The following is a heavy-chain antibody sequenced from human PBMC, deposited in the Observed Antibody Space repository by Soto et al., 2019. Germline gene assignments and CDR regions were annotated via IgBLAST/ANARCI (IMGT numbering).Heavy chain of an antibody. J-gene: IGHJ4*02. CDR1: GVSISSYF. CDR2: IYYSGST. Sequence: PSETLSLTCTVSGVSISSYFWSWIRQPPGKGLEWIGYIYYSGSTNYNPSLKSRVTISVDTSKNQFSLKLSSVTAADTAVYYCARSRDCKSTSCYDMDFDYWGQGTLVTVSS. D-gene: IGHD2-2*01. V-gene: IGHV4-59*08. CDR3: ARSRDCKSTSCYDMDFDY.